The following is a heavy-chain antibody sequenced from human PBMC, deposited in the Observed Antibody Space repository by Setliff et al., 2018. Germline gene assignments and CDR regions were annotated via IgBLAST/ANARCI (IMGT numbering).Heavy chain of an antibody. CDR3: ARTRYGLGGSPY. CDR1: GDSISGDY. Sequence: SETLSLTCTVSGDSISGDYWSWIRQPPGKGLEWIGFIHYSGSTNYNPSLKRRVSISLDTPKNQCSLRLSSVTAADTAVYYCARTRYGLGGSPYWGQGTLVTVSS. V-gene: IGHV4-59*01. J-gene: IGHJ4*02. D-gene: IGHD2-15*01. CDR2: IHYSGST.